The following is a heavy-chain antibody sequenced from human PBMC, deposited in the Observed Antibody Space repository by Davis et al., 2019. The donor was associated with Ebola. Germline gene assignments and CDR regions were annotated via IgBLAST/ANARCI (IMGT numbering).Heavy chain of an antibody. CDR1: GGSASSGSYY. CDR2: IYYSGST. CDR3: ARRRSYYDY. V-gene: IGHV4-61*01. Sequence: GSLRLSCTVPGGSASSGSYYWSWIRQPPGKGLEWIGYIYYSGSTNYNPSLKSRVTISVDTSKNQFSLKLSSVTAADTAVYYCARRRSYYDYWGQGTLVTVSS. J-gene: IGHJ4*02.